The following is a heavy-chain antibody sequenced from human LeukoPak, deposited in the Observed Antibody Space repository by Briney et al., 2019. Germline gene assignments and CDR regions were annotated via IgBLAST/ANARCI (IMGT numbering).Heavy chain of an antibody. D-gene: IGHD6-6*01. CDR1: GGSISGYY. Sequence: TSETLSLTCTVSGGSISGYYWSWIRQPPGKGLEWIGYIYYSGTTNYNPSLKSRVTISVDKSKNQFSLKLSSVTAAGTAVYYCAREGSRSSSPVDYWGQGTLVTVSS. J-gene: IGHJ4*02. V-gene: IGHV4-59*01. CDR2: IYYSGTT. CDR3: AREGSRSSSPVDY.